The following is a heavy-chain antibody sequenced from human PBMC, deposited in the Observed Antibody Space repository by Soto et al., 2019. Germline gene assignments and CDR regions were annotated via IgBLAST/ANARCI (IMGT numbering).Heavy chain of an antibody. CDR3: AKDIGDGSGAFDI. V-gene: IGHV3-33*06. J-gene: IGHJ3*02. CDR2: IWYDGSNK. Sequence: GGSLRLSCAASGFTFSSYGMHWVRQAPGKGLEWVAVIWYDGSNKYYADSVKGRFTISRDNSKNTLYLQMNSLRAEDTAAYYCAKDIGDGSGAFDIWGQGTMVTVSS. CDR1: GFTFSSYG. D-gene: IGHD2-21*02.